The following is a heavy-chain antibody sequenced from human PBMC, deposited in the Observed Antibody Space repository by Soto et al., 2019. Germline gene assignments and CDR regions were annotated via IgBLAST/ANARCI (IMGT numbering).Heavy chain of an antibody. V-gene: IGHV3-9*01. CDR3: ARDVWSRASGPPDS. CDR1: GFSFDDYA. Sequence: EVQLVESGGGLIQPGMSLRLSCAASGFSFDDYAMHWVRQVPGKGLEWITGISWNSGTIGYVDSVKGRFTISRDNAKNSLYLQMNSLRAEDTAFYYCARDVWSRASGPPDSWGQGTLVTVSS. D-gene: IGHD3-10*01. J-gene: IGHJ5*02. CDR2: ISWNSGTI.